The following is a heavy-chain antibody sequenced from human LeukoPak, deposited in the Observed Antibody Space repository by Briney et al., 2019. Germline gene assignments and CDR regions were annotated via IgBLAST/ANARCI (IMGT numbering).Heavy chain of an antibody. CDR1: GFTFSSYS. CDR2: ISGSGGST. Sequence: GGSLRLSCAASGFTFSSYSMSWVRQAPGKGLEWVSAISGSGGSTYYADSVKGRFTISRDNSKNTLYLQMNSLRAEDTAVYYCAKVFYDSSGQPRGLFDYWGQGTLVTVSS. V-gene: IGHV3-23*01. J-gene: IGHJ4*02. CDR3: AKVFYDSSGQPRGLFDY. D-gene: IGHD3-22*01.